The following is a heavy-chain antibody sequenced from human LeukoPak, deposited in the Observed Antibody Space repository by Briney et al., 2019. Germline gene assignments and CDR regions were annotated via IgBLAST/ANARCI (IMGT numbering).Heavy chain of an antibody. Sequence: PGGSLRLSCAASGFIFSNYAMQWVRQAPGMGLEWVAFIRYDGGNTYYADSVKGRFTISRDNSKNTLYLQINSLRAEDTAVYYCAKIGANVGFWGQGTLVTVSS. CDR3: AKIGANVGF. CDR2: IRYDGGNT. CDR1: GFIFSNYA. D-gene: IGHD4/OR15-4a*01. V-gene: IGHV3-30*02. J-gene: IGHJ4*02.